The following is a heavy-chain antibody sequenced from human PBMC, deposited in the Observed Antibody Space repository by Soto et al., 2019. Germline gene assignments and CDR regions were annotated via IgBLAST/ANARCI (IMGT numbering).Heavy chain of an antibody. D-gene: IGHD5-12*01. CDR1: GYSFTSYW. CDR2: IYPGDSDT. Sequence: EVQLVQSGAEVKKPGESLKISCKGSGYSFTSYWIGWVRQMPGKGLEWMGIIYPGDSDTRYSPSFQGQVTISADKSISTAYLQWSSLNASDTAMYYCARFSPYRGYDSPLGYGGQGTLVTVSS. V-gene: IGHV5-51*03. CDR3: ARFSPYRGYDSPLGY. J-gene: IGHJ4*02.